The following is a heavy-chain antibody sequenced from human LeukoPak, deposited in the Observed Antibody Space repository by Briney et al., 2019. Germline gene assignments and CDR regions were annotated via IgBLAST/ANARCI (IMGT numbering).Heavy chain of an antibody. CDR1: GYTFTSYY. D-gene: IGHD6-13*01. CDR3: AREIRAVRGYSSGWYEDY. CDR2: INPSGGST. J-gene: IGHJ4*02. V-gene: IGHV1-46*01. Sequence: ASVKVSCKASGYTFTSYYMHWLRQAPGQGLEWMGIINPSGGSTSYAQKFQGRVTMTRDTSTSTVYMELSSLRSEDTAVYYCAREIRAVRGYSSGWYEDYWGQGTLVTVSS.